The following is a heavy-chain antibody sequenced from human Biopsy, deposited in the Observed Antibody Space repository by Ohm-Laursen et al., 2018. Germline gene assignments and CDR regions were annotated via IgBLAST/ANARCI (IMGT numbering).Heavy chain of an antibody. CDR1: GGSINNFY. Sequence: TLSLTCIVSGGSINNFYWSWIRQPPGKGLEWIGIIYYSGNTKYNPSLKSRVTISVDMFRNQFSLKLSSVTAADTAVYYCARVRVWADSEGAFDPWGQGTMVTVSS. CDR2: IYYSGNT. D-gene: IGHD1-26*01. CDR3: ARVRVWADSEGAFDP. J-gene: IGHJ3*01. V-gene: IGHV4-59*01.